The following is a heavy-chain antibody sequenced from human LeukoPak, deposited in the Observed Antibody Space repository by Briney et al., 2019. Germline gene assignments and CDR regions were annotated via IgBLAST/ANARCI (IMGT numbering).Heavy chain of an antibody. CDR2: INHSGST. CDR3: ARVQGHSRTEMAYYYDSSGYYYADY. CDR1: GGSFSGYC. J-gene: IGHJ4*02. Sequence: SETLSLTCAVDGGSFSGYCWSWIRQPPGKGLEWIGEINHSGSTNYNPSLKSRVTISVDTSKNQFSLKLSSVTAADTAVYYCARVQGHSRTEMAYYYDSSGYYYADYWGQGTLVTVSS. V-gene: IGHV4-34*01. D-gene: IGHD3-22*01.